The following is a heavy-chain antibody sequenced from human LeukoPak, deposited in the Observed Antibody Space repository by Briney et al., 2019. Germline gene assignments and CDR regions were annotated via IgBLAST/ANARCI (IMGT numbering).Heavy chain of an antibody. CDR2: ISGSGGST. CDR1: GFTFSSYA. Sequence: PGRSLRLSCAASGFTFSSYAMHWVRQAPGKGLGWVSAISGSGGSTYYADSVKGRFTISRDNSKNTLYLQMNSLRAEDTAVYYCAKNGWLSLGGYYFDYWGQGTLVTVSS. D-gene: IGHD3-22*01. J-gene: IGHJ4*02. CDR3: AKNGWLSLGGYYFDY. V-gene: IGHV3-23*01.